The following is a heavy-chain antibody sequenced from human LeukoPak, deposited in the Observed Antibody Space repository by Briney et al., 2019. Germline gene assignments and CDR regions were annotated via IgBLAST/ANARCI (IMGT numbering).Heavy chain of an antibody. D-gene: IGHD1-1*01. CDR1: GFTYSSSA. V-gene: IGHV3-23*01. Sequence: GGSLRLSCAASGFTYSSSAMSWVRQAPGKGLEWVSTISGSGGSTYNADSVKARFTISRDNSKITLYLQMNSLRAEDTAVYYCAKNDGNLPYYYYYMDVWGKGTTVTVPS. J-gene: IGHJ6*03. CDR3: AKNDGNLPYYYYYMDV. CDR2: ISGSGGST.